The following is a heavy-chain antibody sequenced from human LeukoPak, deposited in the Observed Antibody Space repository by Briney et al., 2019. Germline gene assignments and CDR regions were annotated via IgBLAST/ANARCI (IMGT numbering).Heavy chain of an antibody. CDR1: GHTFTSYY. Sequence: GASVKVSCKASGHTFTSYYMHWVRQAPGQGLEWMGIINPSGGSTSYAQKFQGRVTMTRDTSTSTVYMELSSLRSEDTAVYYCARDLAMVVTPRVVDDYWGQGTLVTVSS. J-gene: IGHJ4*02. V-gene: IGHV1-46*01. D-gene: IGHD4-23*01. CDR3: ARDLAMVVTPRVVDDY. CDR2: INPSGGST.